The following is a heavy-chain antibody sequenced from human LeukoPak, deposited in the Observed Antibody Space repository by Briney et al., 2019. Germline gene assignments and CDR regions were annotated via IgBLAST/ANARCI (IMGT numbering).Heavy chain of an antibody. CDR1: GASFISGNYF. CDR3: ARQYEF. V-gene: IGHV4-39*01. D-gene: IGHD3-10*01. J-gene: IGHJ4*02. Sequence: SETLSLTCTVSGASFISGNYFWGWVRQPQGKRLEWIGSWHHSGITDYNPSLKSRVTIVADTSKNQFSLKLASVAAADSAVYFCARQYEFWGQGTLVTVSS. CDR2: WHHSGIT.